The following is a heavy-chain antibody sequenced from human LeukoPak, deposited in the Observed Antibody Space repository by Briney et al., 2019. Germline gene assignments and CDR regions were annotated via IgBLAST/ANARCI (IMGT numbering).Heavy chain of an antibody. V-gene: IGHV4-34*01. CDR2: IHRSGST. CDR3: ARVMDTGYGGKLLGYYYYMDV. CDR1: GGSFSAYY. Sequence: SETLSLTCAGYGGSFSAYYWNWIRQPPGKGLEWIGEIHRSGSTNYNPSLKSRVTISVDTSKNQFSLKLSSVTAADTAVYYCARVMDTGYGGKLLGYYYYMDVWGKGTTVTVSS. J-gene: IGHJ6*03. D-gene: IGHD4/OR15-4a*01.